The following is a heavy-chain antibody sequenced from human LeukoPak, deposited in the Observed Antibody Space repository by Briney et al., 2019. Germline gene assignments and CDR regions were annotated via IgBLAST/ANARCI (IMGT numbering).Heavy chain of an antibody. CDR1: GGSFSGYY. CDR2: TNHSGST. Sequence: SETLSLTCAVYGGSFSGYYWSWIRQPPGKGLEWIGETNHSGSTSHNPSLTSRFTISVDTSKSQVSLRLSSVTAADTAVYYCARGRGYYFDYWGQGTLVTVSS. CDR3: ARGRGYYFDY. V-gene: IGHV4-34*01. J-gene: IGHJ4*02.